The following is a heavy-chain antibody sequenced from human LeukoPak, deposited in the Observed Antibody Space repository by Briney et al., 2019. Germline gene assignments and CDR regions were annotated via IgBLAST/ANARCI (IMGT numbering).Heavy chain of an antibody. CDR2: ISYDGSNK. D-gene: IGHD3-9*01. V-gene: IGHV3-30*18. CDR1: GFTSSSYG. Sequence: GGSLRLSCAASGFTSSSYGMHWVRQAPGKGLEWVAVISYDGSNKYYADSVKGRFTISRDNSKNTLYLQMNSLRAEDTAVYYCAKDSTKLRYFDWLPPLYGMDVWGQGTTVTVSS. CDR3: AKDSTKLRYFDWLPPLYGMDV. J-gene: IGHJ6*02.